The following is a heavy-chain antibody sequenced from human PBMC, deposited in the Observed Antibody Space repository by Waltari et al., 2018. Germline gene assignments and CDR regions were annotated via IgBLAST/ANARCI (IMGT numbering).Heavy chain of an antibody. CDR2: IRSKAYGGTT. CDR3: TKDGSPHGRDY. V-gene: IGHV3-49*04. Sequence: EVQLVESGGGLVQPGRSLRLSCTASGFTFGDYAMSWVRQAPGKGLEWVGFIRSKAYGGTTEYAASVKGRFTISRDDSKSIAYLQMNSLKTEDTAVYYCTKDGSPHGRDYWGQGTLVTVSS. CDR1: GFTFGDYA. D-gene: IGHD1-1*01. J-gene: IGHJ4*02.